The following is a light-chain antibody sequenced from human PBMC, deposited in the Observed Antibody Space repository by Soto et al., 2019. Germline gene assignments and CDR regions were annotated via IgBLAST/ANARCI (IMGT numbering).Light chain of an antibody. J-gene: IGKJ1*01. CDR3: QQYLDWPRT. CDR2: GAS. CDR1: QSVGSD. V-gene: IGKV3-15*01. Sequence: EIVMTQSPATLSVSPGARATLSCRASQSVGSDLVWYRQKPGQAPRLLIYGASNRATGVPDRFSGSGSGTVFTLPISGLQSDDFAVYYCQQYLDWPRTFGQGTKVEIK.